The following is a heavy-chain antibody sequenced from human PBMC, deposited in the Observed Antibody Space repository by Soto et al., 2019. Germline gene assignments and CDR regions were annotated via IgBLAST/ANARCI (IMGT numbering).Heavy chain of an antibody. V-gene: IGHV4-61*01. Sequence: PSETLSLTCTVSGGSVSSGSYYWSWIRQPPGRGLEWIGYIYYSGSTNYNPSLKSRVTISVDTSKNQFSLKLSSVTAADTAVYYCARDRATVTTGSYYYGMDVWGQGTTVTVSS. CDR3: ARDRATVTTGSYYYGMDV. CDR1: GGSVSSGSYY. CDR2: IYYSGST. D-gene: IGHD4-4*01. J-gene: IGHJ6*02.